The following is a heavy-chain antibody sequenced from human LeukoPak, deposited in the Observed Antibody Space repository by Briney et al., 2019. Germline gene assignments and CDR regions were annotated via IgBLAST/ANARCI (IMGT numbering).Heavy chain of an antibody. Sequence: ASVKVSCKASGYIFTTYAMHWVRQAPGQRLEWMGWINAGNGNTKYSQNFQGRVTITRDSSANIVYMDVSSLTSEDTAVYYCARGIWSATRVDYYLDNWGRGTLVTVSS. V-gene: IGHV1-3*01. CDR1: GYIFTTYA. J-gene: IGHJ4*02. CDR3: ARGIWSATRVDYYLDN. D-gene: IGHD5-24*01. CDR2: INAGNGNT.